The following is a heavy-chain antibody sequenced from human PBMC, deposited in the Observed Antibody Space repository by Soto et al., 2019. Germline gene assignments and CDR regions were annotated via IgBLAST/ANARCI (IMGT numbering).Heavy chain of an antibody. D-gene: IGHD4-4*01. V-gene: IGHV1-3*01. CDR1: GYTFTSYA. Sequence: ASVKVSCKGSGYTFTSYARHWVRQAPGQRLEWMGWINAGNGNTKYSQKFQGGVTITRDTSASTAYMELSSLRSEDTAVYYCASSYSNYALIDYYYYGIDVSAQRPTVTVSS. CDR3: ASSYSNYALIDYYYYGIDV. J-gene: IGHJ6*02. CDR2: INAGNGNT.